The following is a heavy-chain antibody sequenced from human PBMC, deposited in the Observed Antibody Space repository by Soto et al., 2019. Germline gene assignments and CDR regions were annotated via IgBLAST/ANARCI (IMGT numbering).Heavy chain of an antibody. V-gene: IGHV3-49*03. CDR3: ASLTSWSQEYYYGMDV. CDR2: IRSKGYGGTT. CDR1: GFTFGDFG. Sequence: GGSLRLSCTGSGFTFGDFGMSWFRQAPGKELEWLSFIRSKGYGGTTESAASVRGRFITSRDDSKSIAYLQMNSLKTEDTAVYYCASLTSWSQEYYYGMDVWGQGTTVTVSS. D-gene: IGHD2-2*01. J-gene: IGHJ6*02.